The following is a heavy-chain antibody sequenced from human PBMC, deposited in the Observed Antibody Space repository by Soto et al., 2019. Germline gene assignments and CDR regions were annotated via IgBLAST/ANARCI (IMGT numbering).Heavy chain of an antibody. CDR3: AKDPYYDSSGYLSPMPYYFDY. CDR2: ISGSGGNT. Sequence: GGSLRLSCTASGFALSRYWMYWVRQAPGKGLEWVSTISGSGGNTHYADSVKGRFTISRDNSKNTLFLQMTSLRAEDTAVYYCAKDPYYDSSGYLSPMPYYFDYWGQGTLVTAPQ. D-gene: IGHD3-22*01. CDR1: GFALSRYW. J-gene: IGHJ4*02. V-gene: IGHV3-23*01.